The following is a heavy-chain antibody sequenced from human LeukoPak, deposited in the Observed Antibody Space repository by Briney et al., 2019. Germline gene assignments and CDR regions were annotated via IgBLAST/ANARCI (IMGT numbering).Heavy chain of an antibody. V-gene: IGHV3-30*04. Sequence: GGSLRLSCAASGFTFSRHAMHWVRQAPGKGLEGVVLISYDGSYKYYADSVKGRFTISRDNSKNMLYLQLNNQRAEDTAMYYCAKEAAAPSYYYYGLDVWGQGTTVTVSS. CDR2: ISYDGSYK. CDR1: GFTFSRHA. J-gene: IGHJ6*02. CDR3: AKEAAAPSYYYYGLDV. D-gene: IGHD6-13*01.